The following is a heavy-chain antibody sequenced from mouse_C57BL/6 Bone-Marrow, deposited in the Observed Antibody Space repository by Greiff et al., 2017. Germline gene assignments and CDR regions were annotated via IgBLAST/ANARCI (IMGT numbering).Heavy chain of an antibody. CDR1: GFTFSDAW. J-gene: IGHJ1*03. CDR3: TSLWLPDGYFEV. CDR2: IRNKANNHAT. V-gene: IGHV6-6*01. D-gene: IGHD2-2*01. Sequence: EVKVVESGGGLVQPGGSMKLSCAASGFTFSDAWMDWVRQSPEKGLEWVAEIRNKANNHATYYAESVKGRFTISRDDSKSSVYLQMNSLRAEDTGIYYCTSLWLPDGYFEVWGTGTTVTVSS.